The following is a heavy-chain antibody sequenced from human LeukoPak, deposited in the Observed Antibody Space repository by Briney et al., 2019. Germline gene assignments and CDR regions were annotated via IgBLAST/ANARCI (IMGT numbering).Heavy chain of an antibody. CDR2: IYYSGST. D-gene: IGHD3-3*01. J-gene: IGHJ5*02. CDR3: ASTFWSGYYIDWFDP. Sequence: PSQTLSLTCTVSGGSISSGGYYWSWIRQHPGKGLEWIGYIYYSGSTYYNPSLKSRVTISVDTSKNQFSLKLSSVTAADTAVYYCASTFWSGYYIDWFDPWGQGTLVTVSS. CDR1: GGSISSGGYY. V-gene: IGHV4-31*03.